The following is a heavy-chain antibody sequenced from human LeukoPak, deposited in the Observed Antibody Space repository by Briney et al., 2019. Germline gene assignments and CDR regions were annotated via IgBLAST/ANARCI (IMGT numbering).Heavy chain of an antibody. V-gene: IGHV4-59*01. CDR1: GGSISGDL. J-gene: IGHJ3*01. D-gene: IGHD1-14*01. CDR2: IHDTGST. CDR3: ARDRPLGTGDVFDV. Sequence: SETLSLTCTVSGGSISGDLWSWLRQSPGKGLEWIGYIHDTGSTNYDPSVKSRVTISVDTSKNQLYLQLTSVTAADTAVYYCARDRPLGTGDVFDVWGQGTMVSVSS.